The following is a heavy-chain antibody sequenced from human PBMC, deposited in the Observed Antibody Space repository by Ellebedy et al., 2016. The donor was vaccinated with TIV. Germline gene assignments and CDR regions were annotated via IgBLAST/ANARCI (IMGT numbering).Heavy chain of an antibody. V-gene: IGHV1-2*02. CDR2: INPNSGGT. CDR3: ARSRYCSGGSCYSGQWLVLGSY. CDR1: GYTFTSYD. Sequence: ASVKVSXXASGYTFTSYDINWVRQATGQGLEWMGWINPNSGGTNYAQKFQGRVTMTRDTSISTAYMELSRLRSDDTAVYYCARSRYCSGGSCYSGQWLVLGSYWGQGTLVTVSS. D-gene: IGHD2-15*01. J-gene: IGHJ4*02.